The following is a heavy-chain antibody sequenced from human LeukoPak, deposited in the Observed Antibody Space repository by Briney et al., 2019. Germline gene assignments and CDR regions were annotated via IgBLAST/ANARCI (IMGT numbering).Heavy chain of an antibody. CDR3: GRGCDHVHTNYRWVDS. J-gene: IGHJ5*01. D-gene: IGHD4/OR15-4a*01. CDR2: VNHSGTT. Sequence: SETLSLTCAVYGESFSGYYWSWIRQPPGKGLEWIGEVNHSGTTNYNPSLKSRVTISVDTSKNQFSLKLSSVTAADTAVYYCGRGCDHVHTNYRWVDSWGQGILVTVSS. CDR1: GESFSGYY. V-gene: IGHV4-34*01.